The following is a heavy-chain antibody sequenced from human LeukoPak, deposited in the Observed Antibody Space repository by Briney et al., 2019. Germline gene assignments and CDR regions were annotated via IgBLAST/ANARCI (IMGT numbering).Heavy chain of an antibody. J-gene: IGHJ4*02. V-gene: IGHV1-3*01. CDR3: ARDDFSTYPGLNYFDY. Sequence: ASVKVSCKASGYTFTHYAVHWARQAPGQRLEWMGWTNVGNDYTESSQKFQDRLTITSDTTATTVYMELSSLRSEDTAVYYCARDDFSTYPGLNYFDYWGQGSLVTVSS. D-gene: IGHD4-11*01. CDR1: GYTFTHYA. CDR2: TNVGNDYT.